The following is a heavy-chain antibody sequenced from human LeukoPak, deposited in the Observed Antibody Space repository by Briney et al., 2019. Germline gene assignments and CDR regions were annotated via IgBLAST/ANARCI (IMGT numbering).Heavy chain of an antibody. CDR2: ISTSSSYT. CDR1: GFTFSDYY. D-gene: IGHD4-17*01. CDR3: ARADYGDYGGYYFDY. J-gene: IGHJ4*02. Sequence: GGSLRLSCAASGFTFSDYYMSWIRQAPGKGLEWVSYISTSSSYTNNADSVRGRFTISRDNAKNSLYLQMNSLRAEDKAVYFCARADYGDYGGYYFDYWGQGTLVTVSS. V-gene: IGHV3-11*06.